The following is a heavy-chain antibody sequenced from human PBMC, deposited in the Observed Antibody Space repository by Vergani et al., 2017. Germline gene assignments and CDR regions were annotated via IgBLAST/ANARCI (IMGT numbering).Heavy chain of an antibody. J-gene: IGHJ6*02. Sequence: QVQLQESGPGLVKPSETLSLTCAVSGYSISSGYYWGWIRQPPGKGLEWIGSIYYSGSTYYNPSLKSRVTISVDTSKNQFSLKLSSVTAADTAVYYCARALGWWFGEELQDYYYYYGMDVWGQGTTVTVSS. V-gene: IGHV4-38-2*01. D-gene: IGHD3-10*01. CDR1: GYSISSGYY. CDR3: ARALGWWFGEELQDYYYYYGMDV. CDR2: IYYSGST.